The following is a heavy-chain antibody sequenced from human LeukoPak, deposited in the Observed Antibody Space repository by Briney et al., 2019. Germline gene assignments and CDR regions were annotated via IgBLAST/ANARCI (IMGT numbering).Heavy chain of an antibody. D-gene: IGHD4-17*01. V-gene: IGHV4-59*01. CDR2: IYYSGST. Sequence: PLETLSLTCTVSGGSISSYYWSWIRQPPGKGLEWIGYIYYSGSTNYNPSLKSRVTISVDTSKNQFSLKLSSVTAADTAVYYCARSDDYGDYEGRGPFDYWGQGTLVTVSS. CDR3: ARSDDYGDYEGRGPFDY. CDR1: GGSISSYY. J-gene: IGHJ4*02.